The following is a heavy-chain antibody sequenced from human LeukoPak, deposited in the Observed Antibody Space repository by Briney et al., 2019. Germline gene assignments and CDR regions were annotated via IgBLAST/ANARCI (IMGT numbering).Heavy chain of an antibody. D-gene: IGHD2-15*01. J-gene: IGHJ4*02. CDR2: IIPIFGTA. CDR3: ARIDCSGGSCYRPFFDY. Sequence: SVKVSYKASGGTFSSYAISGVRQAPGQGLEWMGGIIPIFGTANYAQKFQGRVTITTDESTSTAYMELSSLRSEDTAVYYRARIDCSGGSCYRPFFDYWGQGTLVTVSS. V-gene: IGHV1-69*05. CDR1: GGTFSSYA.